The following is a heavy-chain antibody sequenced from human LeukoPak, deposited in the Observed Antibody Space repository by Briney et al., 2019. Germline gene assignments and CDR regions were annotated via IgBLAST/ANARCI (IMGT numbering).Heavy chain of an antibody. D-gene: IGHD3-22*01. J-gene: IGHJ4*02. Sequence: GSLRLSCAASGFTFSSYAMSWVRQAPGKGLEWVSAISGSGGSTYYADSVKGRFTISRDNSKNTLYLQMNSLRAEDTAVYYCAKNSEKNYYDSSGYYFGPYYFDYWGQGTLVTVSS. CDR2: ISGSGGST. V-gene: IGHV3-23*01. CDR3: AKNSEKNYYDSSGYYFGPYYFDY. CDR1: GFTFSSYA.